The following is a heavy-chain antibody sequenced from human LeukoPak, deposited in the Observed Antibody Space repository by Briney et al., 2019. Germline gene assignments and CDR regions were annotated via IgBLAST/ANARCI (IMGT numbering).Heavy chain of an antibody. V-gene: IGHV1-2*02. Sequence: GASVKVSCKASGYTFTGYYMHWVRQASGQGLEWMGWINPNSGGTNYAQKFQGRVTMTRDTSISTAYMELSRLRSDDTAVYYCARDLVSGWYGFYYYYYYMDVWGKGTTVTVSS. D-gene: IGHD6-19*01. J-gene: IGHJ6*03. CDR3: ARDLVSGWYGFYYYYYYMDV. CDR1: GYTFTGYY. CDR2: INPNSGGT.